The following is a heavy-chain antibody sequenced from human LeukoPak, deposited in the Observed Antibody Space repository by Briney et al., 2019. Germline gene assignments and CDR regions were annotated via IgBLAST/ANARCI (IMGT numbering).Heavy chain of an antibody. J-gene: IGHJ4*02. D-gene: IGHD3-9*01. Sequence: SETLSLTCTVSGGSISSYYWSWIRQPPGKGLEWIGYIYYSGSTNYNPSLKSRVTISVDTSKNQFSLKLSSVTAADTAVYYCARGYYDALTGATDYFDYWGQGTLVTVSS. CDR3: ARGYYDALTGATDYFDY. CDR1: GGSISSYY. CDR2: IYYSGST. V-gene: IGHV4-59*08.